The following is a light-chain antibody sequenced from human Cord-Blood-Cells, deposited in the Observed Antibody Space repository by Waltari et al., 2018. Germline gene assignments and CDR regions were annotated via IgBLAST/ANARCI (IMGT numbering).Light chain of an antibody. J-gene: IGLJ3*02. CDR2: DVS. V-gene: IGLV2-14*03. CDR1: SSDVGGYNY. Sequence: QSALTQPASVSGSPGQSITISCTGTSSDVGGYNYVSRYQQHPGKAPKLMIYDVSNRTSVVSNRFAGSKSGNTASRSISGLQAEAEADYNCSSYTSSSTLVFGGGTRLTVL. CDR3: SSYTSSSTLV.